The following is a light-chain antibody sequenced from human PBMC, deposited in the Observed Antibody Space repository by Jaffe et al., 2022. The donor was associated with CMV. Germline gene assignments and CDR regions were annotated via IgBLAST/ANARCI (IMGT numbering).Light chain of an antibody. J-gene: IGLJ1*01. Sequence: QSVLAQPPSASGTPGQRVTVSCSGARSNIGTNTVNWYQQLPGTAPKILIFSNNQRPSGVPDRFSGSKSATSASLAISGLQSEDEADYYCAAWDDSLNGFVFGTGTTVTVL. CDR2: SNN. CDR1: RSNIGTNT. CDR3: AAWDDSLNGFV. V-gene: IGLV1-44*01.